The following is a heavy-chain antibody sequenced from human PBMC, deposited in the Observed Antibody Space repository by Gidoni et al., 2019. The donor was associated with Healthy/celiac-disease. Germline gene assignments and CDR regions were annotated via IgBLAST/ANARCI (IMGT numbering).Heavy chain of an antibody. D-gene: IGHD2-15*01. V-gene: IGHV1-18*01. CDR3: AREGGSCSGGSCRTGCSYGMDV. CDR2: ISAYNGNT. Sequence: QVQLVQSGAEVKKPGASVKVSCKASGYTFTSYGISWVRQAPGQGLEWMGWISAYNGNTNYAQKLQGRVTMTTATSTSTAYMELRSLRSDDTAVYYCAREGGSCSGGSCRTGCSYGMDVWGQGTPVTVSS. J-gene: IGHJ6*02. CDR1: GYTFTSYG.